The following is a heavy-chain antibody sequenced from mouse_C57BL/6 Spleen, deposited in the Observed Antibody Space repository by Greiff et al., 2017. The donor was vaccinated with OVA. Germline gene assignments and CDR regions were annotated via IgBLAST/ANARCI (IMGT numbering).Heavy chain of an antibody. CDR2: IDPSDSYT. J-gene: IGHJ2*01. D-gene: IGHD3-1*01. CDR1: GYTFTSYW. CDR3: ARRARGFDY. Sequence: VQLQQPGAELVKPGASVKLSCKASGYTFTSYWMQWVKQRPGQGLEWIGEIDPSDSYTNYNQKFKGKATLTVDTSSSTAYMQLSSLTSEDSAVYYCARRARGFDYWGQGTTLTVSS. V-gene: IGHV1-50*01.